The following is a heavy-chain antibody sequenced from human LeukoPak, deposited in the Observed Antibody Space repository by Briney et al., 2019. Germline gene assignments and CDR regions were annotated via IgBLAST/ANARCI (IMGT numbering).Heavy chain of an antibody. Sequence: PSETLSLTCTVSGGSISSSSYYWGWIRQPPGKGLEWIGSIYYSGGTYYNPSLKSRVTISVDTSKNQFSLKLSSVTAADTAVYYCARLVDFWSGSVRFDPWGQGTLVTVSS. CDR2: IYYSGGT. CDR1: GGSISSSSYY. J-gene: IGHJ5*02. V-gene: IGHV4-39*01. CDR3: ARLVDFWSGSVRFDP. D-gene: IGHD3-3*01.